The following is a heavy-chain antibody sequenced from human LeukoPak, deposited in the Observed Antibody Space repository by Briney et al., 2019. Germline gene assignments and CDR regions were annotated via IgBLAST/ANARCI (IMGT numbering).Heavy chain of an antibody. CDR2: INPSGNST. D-gene: IGHD6-6*01. Sequence: GASVKVSCKASGYIFTNYYMHWVRQAPGQGLEWMGIINPSGNSTAYAQKFQGRVTMTRDMSTSTVYMELSSLRSEDTAVYFCASSQLGQEYYYYMDVWGKGTTVTISS. V-gene: IGHV1-46*01. CDR3: ASSQLGQEYYYYMDV. J-gene: IGHJ6*03. CDR1: GYIFTNYY.